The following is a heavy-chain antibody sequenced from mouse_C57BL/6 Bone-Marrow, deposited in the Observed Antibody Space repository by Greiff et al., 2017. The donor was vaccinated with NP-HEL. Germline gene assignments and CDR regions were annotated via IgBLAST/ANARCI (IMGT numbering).Heavy chain of an antibody. CDR3: ARYYGSSYVGYWYFDV. V-gene: IGHV1-81*01. Sequence: VQLQQSGAELARPGASVKLSCKASGYTFTSYGISWVKQRTGQGLEWIGEIYPRSGNTYYNEKFKGKATLTADKSSSTAYMELRSLTSEDSAVYFCARYYGSSYVGYWYFDVWGTGTTVTVSS. J-gene: IGHJ1*03. CDR2: IYPRSGNT. CDR1: GYTFTSYG. D-gene: IGHD1-1*01.